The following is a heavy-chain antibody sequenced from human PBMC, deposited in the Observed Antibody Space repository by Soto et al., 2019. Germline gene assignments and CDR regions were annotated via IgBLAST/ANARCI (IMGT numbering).Heavy chain of an antibody. CDR3: ARSIAAAAMGWFDP. V-gene: IGHV4-34*01. J-gene: IGHJ5*02. CDR1: GGSFSGYY. CDR2: INHSGST. Sequence: PSATLSLTCAVYGGSFSGYYWSWIRQPPGKGLEWIGEINHSGSTNYNPSLKSRVTISVDTSKNQFSLKLSSVTAADTAVYYCARSIAAAAMGWFDPWGQGTLVTGSS. D-gene: IGHD6-13*01.